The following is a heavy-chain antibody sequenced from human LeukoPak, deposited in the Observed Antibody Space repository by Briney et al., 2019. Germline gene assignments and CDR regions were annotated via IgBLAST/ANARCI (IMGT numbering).Heavy chain of an antibody. D-gene: IGHD3-9*01. Sequence: GASVKVSCKASGYTFTGYWMHWVRQAPGQGPEWMGVISPSGGSTIYAQKFKGRVTLTRDMSTSTDYLELSSLRSEDTAVYYCARQHVLRYFDWLPYYYYYYYMDVWGKGATVTISS. CDR2: ISPSGGST. CDR3: ARQHVLRYFDWLPYYYYYYYMDV. CDR1: GYTFTGYW. V-gene: IGHV1-46*01. J-gene: IGHJ6*03.